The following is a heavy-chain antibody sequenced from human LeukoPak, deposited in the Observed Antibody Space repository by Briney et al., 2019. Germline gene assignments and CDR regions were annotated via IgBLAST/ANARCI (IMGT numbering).Heavy chain of an antibody. V-gene: IGHV3-21*01. D-gene: IGHD1-26*01. CDR1: GFTFSSYS. Sequence: AGGSLRLSCAASGFTFSSYSMNWVRQAPGKGLEWVSSISSSSSYIYYADSVKGRFTISRDNAKNSLYLQMNSLRAEDTAVYYCARADRSIVGATYYFDYWGQGTLVTVSS. CDR2: ISSSSSYI. J-gene: IGHJ4*02. CDR3: ARADRSIVGATYYFDY.